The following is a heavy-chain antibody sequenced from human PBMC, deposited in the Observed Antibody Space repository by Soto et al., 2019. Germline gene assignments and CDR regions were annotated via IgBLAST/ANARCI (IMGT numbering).Heavy chain of an antibody. CDR1: GFTFDDYA. D-gene: IGHD3-22*01. CDR2: ISWNSGSI. CDR3: AKDSSGYEIDY. J-gene: IGHJ4*02. V-gene: IGHV3-9*01. Sequence: GGSLRLSCAASGFTFDDYAMHLIRQAPGKGLEWVSGISWNSGSIGYADSVKGRFTISRDNAKNSLYLQMNSLRAEDTALYYCAKDSSGYEIDYWGQGTLVNVSS.